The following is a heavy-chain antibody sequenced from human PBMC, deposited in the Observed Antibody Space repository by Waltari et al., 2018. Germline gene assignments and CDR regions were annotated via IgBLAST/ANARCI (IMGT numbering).Heavy chain of an antibody. CDR2: IYSGGST. D-gene: IGHD6-13*01. Sequence: EVQLLESGGGLVQPGGSLRLSCSASGFPFSSYAMSWVRQAPGKGLEWVSVIYSGGSTYYADSVKGRFTISRDNSKNTLYLQMNSLRAEDTAVYYCAKSSIAAAGKVDYWGQGTLVTVSS. J-gene: IGHJ4*02. CDR3: AKSSIAAAGKVDY. V-gene: IGHV3-23*03. CDR1: GFPFSSYA.